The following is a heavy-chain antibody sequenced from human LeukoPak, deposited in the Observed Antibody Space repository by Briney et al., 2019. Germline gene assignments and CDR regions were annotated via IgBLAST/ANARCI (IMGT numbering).Heavy chain of an antibody. V-gene: IGHV4-34*01. CDR2: INHSGST. CDR3: ARELYYGDPTSGLDP. J-gene: IGHJ5*02. Sequence: SETLSLTCAVYGGSFSGYYWSWIRQPPGKGLEWIGEINHSGSTNYNPSLKSRVTISVDTSKNQFSLKLSSVTAADTAVYYCARELYYGDPTSGLDPWGQGTLVTVSS. CDR1: GGSFSGYY. D-gene: IGHD4-17*01.